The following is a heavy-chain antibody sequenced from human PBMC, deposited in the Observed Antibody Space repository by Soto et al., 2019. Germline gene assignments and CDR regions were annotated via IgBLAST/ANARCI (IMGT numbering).Heavy chain of an antibody. CDR3: ASPGGYGNYYGSGSAMAY. CDR1: GGSFSGYY. V-gene: IGHV4-34*01. D-gene: IGHD3-10*01. J-gene: IGHJ4*02. CDR2: INHSGST. Sequence: SETLSLTGAVYGGSFSGYYWSWIRQPPGKGLEWIGEINHSGSTNYNPSLKSRVTILVDTSKNQFSLELSSVTAADTAVYYCASPGGYGNYYGSGSAMAYWGPGTLVTVSS.